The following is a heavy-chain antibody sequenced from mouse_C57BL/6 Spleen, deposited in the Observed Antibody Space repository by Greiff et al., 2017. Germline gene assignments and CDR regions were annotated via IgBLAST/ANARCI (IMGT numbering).Heavy chain of an antibody. CDR2: INPNYGTT. V-gene: IGHV1-39*01. CDR3: ARRRYLYGNYLYFDY. Sequence: VQLQQPGPELVKPGASVKISCKASGYSFTDYNMNWVKQSHGQSLEWIGEINPNYGTTNYNQKFKGKATLTVDQSSSTAYMQLNSLPSEDSAVYYCARRRYLYGNYLYFDYWGQGTTLTVSS. D-gene: IGHD2-10*02. J-gene: IGHJ2*01. CDR1: GYSFTDYN.